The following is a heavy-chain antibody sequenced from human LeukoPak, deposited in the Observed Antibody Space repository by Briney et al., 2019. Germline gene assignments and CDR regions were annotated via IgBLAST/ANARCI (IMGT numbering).Heavy chain of an antibody. J-gene: IGHJ4*02. CDR3: ARLGELGELSLDDYFDY. CDR2: INHSGST. CDR1: GGSFSGYY. Sequence: SETLSLTCAVYGGSFSGYYWSWIRQPPGKGLEWIGEINHSGSTNYNPSLKSRVTISVDTSKNQFSLKLSSVTATDTAVYYCARLGELGELSLDDYFDYWGQGTLVTVSS. V-gene: IGHV4-34*01. D-gene: IGHD3-16*02.